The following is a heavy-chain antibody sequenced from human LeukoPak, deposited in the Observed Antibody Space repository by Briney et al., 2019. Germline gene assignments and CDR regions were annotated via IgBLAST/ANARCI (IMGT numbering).Heavy chain of an antibody. CDR3: ARVSVGGGYANDY. Sequence: GGSLRLSCAASGFTFSSYGMHWVRQAPGKGLEWVAVISYDGSNKYYADSVKGRSTISRDNAKNSLYLQMNSLRAEDTAVYYCARVSVGGGYANDYWGQGTLVTVSS. CDR2: ISYDGSNK. V-gene: IGHV3-30*03. J-gene: IGHJ4*02. CDR1: GFTFSSYG. D-gene: IGHD5-12*01.